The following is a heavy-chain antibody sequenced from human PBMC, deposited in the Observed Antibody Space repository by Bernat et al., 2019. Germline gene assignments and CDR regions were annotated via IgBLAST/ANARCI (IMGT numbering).Heavy chain of an antibody. Sequence: QVQLVESGGGVVQPGRSLRLSCAASGFTFSSYAMHWVRQAPGKGLEWVAVISYDGSNKYYADSVKGRFTISRENSKNTLYLQMNSLRAEDTAVYYCAREAISQWLVGAFDIWGQGTMVTVSS. J-gene: IGHJ3*02. CDR1: GFTFSSYA. D-gene: IGHD6-19*01. CDR3: AREAISQWLVGAFDI. CDR2: ISYDGSNK. V-gene: IGHV3-30*01.